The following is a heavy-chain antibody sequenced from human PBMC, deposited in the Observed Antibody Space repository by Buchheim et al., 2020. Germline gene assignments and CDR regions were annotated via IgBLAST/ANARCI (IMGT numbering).Heavy chain of an antibody. CDR1: GGSISSGAYY. CDR3: ARGSLAVAGTLDY. V-gene: IGHV4-31*11. D-gene: IGHD6-19*01. CDR2: IYHSAST. Sequence: QVRLQESGPGLVKPSQTLSLTCAVSGGSISSGAYYWSWIRQDPGRGLEWIGYIYHSASTYYNPSLESRVTISLDTSKNQLSLKLRSVTSADTAVYYCARGSLAVAGTLDYWGQGTL. J-gene: IGHJ4*02.